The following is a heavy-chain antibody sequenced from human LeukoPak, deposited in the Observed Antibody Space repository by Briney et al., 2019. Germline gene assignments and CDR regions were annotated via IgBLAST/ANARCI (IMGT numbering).Heavy chain of an antibody. CDR1: GYTFIGYY. D-gene: IGHD4-11*01. V-gene: IGHV1-2*04. CDR2: INLNSGAT. CDR3: VRDWSMTTLDY. J-gene: IGHJ4*02. Sequence: ASVKVSCKASGYTFIGYYIHWVRQALGQGLEWMGRINLNSGATDYAQKFQGWVAMTRDTSINTAYMEFNRLKSDDTAVYYCVRDWSMTTLDYWGQGTLVTVSS.